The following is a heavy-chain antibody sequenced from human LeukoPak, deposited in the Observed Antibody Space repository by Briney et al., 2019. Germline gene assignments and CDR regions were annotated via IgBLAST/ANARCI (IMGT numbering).Heavy chain of an antibody. V-gene: IGHV3-23*01. Sequence: PGGSLRLSCAASGFIFSSYAMSWVRQAPGKGLEWVSAISGSGGSTYYADSVKGRFTISRDNSKNTLYLQMNSLRAEDTAVYYCAKEVRSFTMVRGVIPYFDYWGQGTPVTVSS. D-gene: IGHD3-10*01. J-gene: IGHJ4*02. CDR3: AKEVRSFTMVRGVIPYFDY. CDR2: ISGSGGST. CDR1: GFIFSSYA.